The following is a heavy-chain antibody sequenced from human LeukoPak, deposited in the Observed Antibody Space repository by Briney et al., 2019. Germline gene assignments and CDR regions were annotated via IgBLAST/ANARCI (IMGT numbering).Heavy chain of an antibody. D-gene: IGHD2-2*01. CDR1: AGTSSSYS. J-gene: IGHJ4*02. V-gene: IGHV3-30*04. CDR3: ARLIVVPAAPTDY. CDR2: ISYDGSNK. Sequence: PGRTLRLSCSASAGTSSSYSIQCFRRAPAKGREGVAVISYDGSNKYYSDSVKGRFTISRDNSKNTLYLQMSSLRAEDTAVYYCARLIVVPAAPTDYWGQGTLVTVSS.